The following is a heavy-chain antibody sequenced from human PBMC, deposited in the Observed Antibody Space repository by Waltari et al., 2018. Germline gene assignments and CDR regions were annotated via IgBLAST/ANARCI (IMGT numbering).Heavy chain of an antibody. CDR2: INSDGSST. CDR3: AREGYGDYDAFDI. CDR1: GFTFSSYW. D-gene: IGHD4-17*01. Sequence: EVQLVESGGGLVQPGGSLRLYCAASGFTFSSYWMHWVRQAPGKGLVWVSRINSDGSSTSYADSVKCRFTISRDSAKNTLFLQKNSLRAEDTALYYCAREGYGDYDAFDIWGQGTMVTVSS. J-gene: IGHJ3*02. V-gene: IGHV3-74*01.